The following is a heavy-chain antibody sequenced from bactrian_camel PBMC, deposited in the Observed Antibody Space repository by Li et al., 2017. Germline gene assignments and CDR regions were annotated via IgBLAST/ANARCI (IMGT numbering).Heavy chain of an antibody. CDR2: TDTDGTR. CDR3: AADRRRHGPPSLRPGDYSV. D-gene: IGHD2*01. J-gene: IGHJ4*01. Sequence: HVQLVESGGGSVQAGGSLRLSCEVSGFLMRGACMAWYRQVPGKERELVADTDTDGTRNYDDSVRGRFTISKDNARNGLDLQMDSLEPGDTARYYCAADRRRHGPPSLRPGDYSVWGQGTQVTVS. CDR1: GFLMRGAC. V-gene: IGHV3S53*01.